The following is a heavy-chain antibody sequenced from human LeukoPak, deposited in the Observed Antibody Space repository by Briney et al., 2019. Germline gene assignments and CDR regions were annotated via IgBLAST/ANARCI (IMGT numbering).Heavy chain of an antibody. CDR1: GYRFTDYC. Sequence: GESLKISCKGSGYRFTDYCIGWVRQMPGKGLEWMGIIYPGDSDTRYSPSFQGQVTISADKSINTAHLQWSSLKASDTAMYYCARGAAGTTPDYYYFGLDVWGQGTTVRVSS. D-gene: IGHD1-7*01. CDR2: IYPGDSDT. V-gene: IGHV5-51*01. CDR3: ARGAAGTTPDYYYFGLDV. J-gene: IGHJ6*02.